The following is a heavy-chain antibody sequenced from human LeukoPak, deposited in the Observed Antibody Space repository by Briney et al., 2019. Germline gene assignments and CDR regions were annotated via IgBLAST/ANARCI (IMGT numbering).Heavy chain of an antibody. V-gene: IGHV3-30*04. D-gene: IGHD3-10*01. J-gene: IGHJ5*02. CDR3: ARDRSQEFDP. CDR1: RFTFRNYA. Sequence: GGSLRLSCAASRFTFRNYAMHWVRQAPGKGLEWLAVISSDGTNKDYADSVKGRFSISRDNSKNTLYLQMNRLRADDTAVYYCARDRSQEFDPWGQGTLVTVSS. CDR2: ISSDGTNK.